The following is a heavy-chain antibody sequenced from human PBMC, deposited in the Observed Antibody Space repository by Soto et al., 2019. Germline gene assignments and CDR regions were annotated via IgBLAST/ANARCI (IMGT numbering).Heavy chain of an antibody. V-gene: IGHV3-15*01. CDR1: GFTFSNAW. CDR2: IKSNTDGGTT. J-gene: IGHJ6*02. Sequence: PGASLRLACAASGFTFSNAWMSWVRQAPGKGLEWVGRIKSNTDGGTTDYAAPVKGRFTISRDDSNNTLYLQMNSLKTEDTAFYYCTRDAGKAQGGYYYYYGMDVWGQGTTVTVSS. D-gene: IGHD3-10*01. CDR3: TRDAGKAQGGYYYYYGMDV.